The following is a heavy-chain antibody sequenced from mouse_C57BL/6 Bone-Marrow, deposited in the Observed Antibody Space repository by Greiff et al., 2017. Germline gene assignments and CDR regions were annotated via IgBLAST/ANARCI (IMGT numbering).Heavy chain of an antibody. Sequence: DVMLVESGGGLVQPGGSLKLSCAASGFTFSDYGMAWVRQAPRKGPEWVAFISNLAYSIYYADTVTGRFTISRENAKNTLYLEMSSLRSEDTAMYYCARHGGGRGFAYWGQGTLVTVSA. CDR3: ARHGGGRGFAY. J-gene: IGHJ3*01. CDR1: GFTFSDYG. V-gene: IGHV5-15*01. CDR2: ISNLAYSI.